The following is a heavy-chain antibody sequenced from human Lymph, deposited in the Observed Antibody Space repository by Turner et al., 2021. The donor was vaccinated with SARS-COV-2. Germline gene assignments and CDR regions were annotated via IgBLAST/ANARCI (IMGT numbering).Heavy chain of an antibody. CDR3: ARGDYYGSGSYPGKTFDY. V-gene: IGHV3-30-3*01. J-gene: IGHJ4*02. Sequence: QVQLVESGGGVVQPGRSLRLSCAAPGGSFSSYAIYWVRQAPGKGLEWVACISYDGSDKYYSDSVKGRFTILRDNSKNTLHLQMNSLRAEDTAVYYCARGDYYGSGSYPGKTFDYWGQGTLVTVSS. D-gene: IGHD3-10*01. CDR1: GGSFSSYA. CDR2: ISYDGSDK.